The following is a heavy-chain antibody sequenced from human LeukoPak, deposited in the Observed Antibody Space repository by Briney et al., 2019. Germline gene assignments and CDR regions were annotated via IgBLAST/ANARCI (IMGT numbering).Heavy chain of an antibody. CDR2: INPNSGGT. CDR1: GCTFTGYY. Sequence: GASVKVSCKASGCTFTGYYMHWVRQAPGQGLEWMGWINPNSGGTNYAQKFQGRVTMTRDTSISTAYMELSRLRSDDTAVYYCAKDRSSAESPYGMDVWGQGTTVTVSS. D-gene: IGHD6-6*01. V-gene: IGHV1-2*02. J-gene: IGHJ6*02. CDR3: AKDRSSAESPYGMDV.